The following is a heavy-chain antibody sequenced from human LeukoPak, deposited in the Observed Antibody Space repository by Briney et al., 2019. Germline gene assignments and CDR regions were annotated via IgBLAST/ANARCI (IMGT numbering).Heavy chain of an antibody. D-gene: IGHD5-18*01. V-gene: IGHV4-39*01. CDR2: IYYSKNT. J-gene: IGHJ4*02. CDR3: VSPRGFSYGYFDY. Sequence: SETLSLTCTVSGGSISSSSAYWGWIRPPPGRGLEWIGSIYYSKNTYYNPSLKSRVTISADTSKNQFSLTLGSVSATDTAVYYCVSPRGFSYGYFDYWGQGTLVTVSS. CDR1: GGSISSSSAY.